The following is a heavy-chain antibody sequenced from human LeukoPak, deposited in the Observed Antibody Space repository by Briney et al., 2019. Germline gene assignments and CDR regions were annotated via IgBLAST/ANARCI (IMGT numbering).Heavy chain of an antibody. V-gene: IGHV3-23*01. CDR3: AKLAYCGGDCYTDAFDI. Sequence: PGGSLRLSCAASGFTFSSYAMSWVRQAPGKGLEWVSAISGSGGSTYYADSVKGRFTISRDNSKNTLYLKMNSLRAEDTAVYYCAKLAYCGGDCYTDAFDIWGQGTMVTVSS. J-gene: IGHJ3*02. CDR2: ISGSGGST. CDR1: GFTFSSYA. D-gene: IGHD2-21*02.